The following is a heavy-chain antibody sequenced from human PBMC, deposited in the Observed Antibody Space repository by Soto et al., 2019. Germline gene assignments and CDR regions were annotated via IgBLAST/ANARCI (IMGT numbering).Heavy chain of an antibody. V-gene: IGHV3-74*03. D-gene: IGHD1-1*01. J-gene: IGHJ6*03. Sequence: PGGSLRLSCPASGFAFSNYWMHWVRQAPGKGLVWVSRINSDGSRTTYADSVRGRFTISRDNAKNKVYLQMNSLSAEDTAVYYCARIGTGYYYMDVWGKGTTVTVSS. CDR3: ARIGTGYYYMDV. CDR1: GFAFSNYW. CDR2: INSDGSRT.